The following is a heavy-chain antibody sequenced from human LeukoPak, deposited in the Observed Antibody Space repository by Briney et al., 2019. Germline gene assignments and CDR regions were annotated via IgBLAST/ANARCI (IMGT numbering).Heavy chain of an antibody. V-gene: IGHV4-34*01. J-gene: IGHJ4*02. CDR1: GGSFSGYY. D-gene: IGHD1-26*01. Sequence: PSETLSLTCAVYGGSFSGYYWSWIRQPPGKGLEWIGEINHSGSTNYNPSLKSRVTISVDTSKNQFSLKLSSVTAADMAVYYCAGSFGSYEPYWGQGTLVTVSS. CDR2: INHSGST. CDR3: AGSFGSYEPY.